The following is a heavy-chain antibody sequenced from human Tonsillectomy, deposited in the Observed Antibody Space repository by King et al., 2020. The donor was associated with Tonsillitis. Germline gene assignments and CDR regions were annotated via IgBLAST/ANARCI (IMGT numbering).Heavy chain of an antibody. CDR1: GFTFDDYA. CDR2: ISWNSGSI. CDR3: AKDMGLGEWELLFDY. J-gene: IGHJ4*02. V-gene: IGHV3-9*01. Sequence: VQLVESGGGLVQPGRSLRLSCAASGFTFDDYAMHWVRQAPGKGLEWVSGISWNSGSIGYADSVKGRFTISRGNAKNSLYLQMNSLRAEDTALYYCAKDMGLGEWELLFDYWGQGTLVTVSS. D-gene: IGHD1-26*01.